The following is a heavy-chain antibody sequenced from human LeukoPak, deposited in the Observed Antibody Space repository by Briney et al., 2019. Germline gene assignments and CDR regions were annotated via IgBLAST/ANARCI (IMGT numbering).Heavy chain of an antibody. D-gene: IGHD4-17*01. CDR2: INWNAGST. V-gene: IGHV3-20*04. Sequence: GGSLRLSCAASGFTFDDYAMSWVRQAPGKGLEWVSGINWNAGSTGYADSVKGRFTISRDYAKNSLYLQMNSLRAEDTAAYYCVRDPTVTNLHDAFDVWGQGTLVTVSS. CDR3: VRDPTVTNLHDAFDV. J-gene: IGHJ3*01. CDR1: GFTFDDYA.